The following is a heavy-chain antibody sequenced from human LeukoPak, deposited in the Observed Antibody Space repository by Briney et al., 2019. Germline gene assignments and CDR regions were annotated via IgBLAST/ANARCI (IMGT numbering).Heavy chain of an antibody. D-gene: IGHD1-7*01. J-gene: IGHJ4*02. CDR2: ISGSGGA. CDR1: GITLGSYA. V-gene: IGHV3-23*01. Sequence: PGGSLRLSCAASGITLGSYAMNWVRPAPWKGLEWVSGISGSGGAFHAASSKGGFTISRDNCTNTLLLLMKNLRAEDRAVYYFVQDRKSGNYYYFDYWGQGTLHTVSS. CDR3: VQDRKSGNYYYFDY.